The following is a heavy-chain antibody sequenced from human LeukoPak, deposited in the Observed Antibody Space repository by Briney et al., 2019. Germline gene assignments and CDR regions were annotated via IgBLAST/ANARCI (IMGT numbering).Heavy chain of an antibody. Sequence: KGGESLKISCKGSGYSFTSYWISWVRQMPGKGLEWMGIIYPGDSDTRYSPSFQGQVTISADKSISTAYLQWSSLKASDTAMYYCARVRAEWPQGYYYYMDVWGKGTTVTVSS. CDR3: ARVRAEWPQGYYYYMDV. CDR1: GYSFTSYW. J-gene: IGHJ6*03. V-gene: IGHV5-51*01. D-gene: IGHD3-3*01. CDR2: IYPGDSDT.